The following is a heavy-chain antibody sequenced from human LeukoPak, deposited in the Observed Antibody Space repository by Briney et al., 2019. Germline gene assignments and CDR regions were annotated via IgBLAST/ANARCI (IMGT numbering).Heavy chain of an antibody. CDR1: GFTFSDYY. Sequence: GGSLRLSCAASGFTFSDYYMSWLRQAPGKGLEWVSGINWNGGSTGYADSVKGRFTISRDNAKNSLYLQMNSLRAEDTAVYYCAELGITMIGGVWGKGTTVTISS. D-gene: IGHD3-10*02. CDR2: INWNGGST. V-gene: IGHV3-20*04. CDR3: AELGITMIGGV. J-gene: IGHJ6*04.